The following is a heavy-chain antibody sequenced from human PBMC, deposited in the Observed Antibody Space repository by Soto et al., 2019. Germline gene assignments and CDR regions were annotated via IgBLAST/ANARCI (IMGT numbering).Heavy chain of an antibody. CDR1: GGSFSGYY. D-gene: IGHD4-4*01. CDR3: ARGASAKRYSNRGYYYMDV. CDR2: INHSGST. Sequence: PSETLSLTCAVYGGSFSGYYWSWIRQPPGKGLEWIGEINHSGSTNYNPSLKSRVTISVDTSKNQFSLKLSSVTAADTAVYYCARGASAKRYSNRGYYYMDVWGKGTTVNVSS. J-gene: IGHJ6*03. V-gene: IGHV4-34*01.